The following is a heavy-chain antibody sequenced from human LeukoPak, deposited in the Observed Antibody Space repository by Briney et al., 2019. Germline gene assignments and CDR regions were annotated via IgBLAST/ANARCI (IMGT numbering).Heavy chain of an antibody. J-gene: IGHJ4*02. Sequence: GASVKVSCKASGYIFTDYYMHWVRQAPGQGLEWMGWINPKSGGTNYAQNFQGRVTMTGDTSIGTAYMELSGLRSDDRAVYYCVRDAIAAAGTGGWGQGTLVTVSS. CDR3: VRDAIAAAGTGG. V-gene: IGHV1-2*02. CDR2: INPKSGGT. D-gene: IGHD6-13*01. CDR1: GYIFTDYY.